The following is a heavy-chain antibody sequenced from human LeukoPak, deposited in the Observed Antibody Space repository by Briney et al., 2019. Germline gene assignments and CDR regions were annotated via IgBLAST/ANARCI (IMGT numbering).Heavy chain of an antibody. Sequence: PSETLSLTCTVSGGSISSGGYYWNWIRQPPGKGLEWIGYIYHSGSTYYNPSLKSRVTISVDRSKNQFCLKLSSVTAADTAVYYCASGFEEGTIFGVVSYWGQGTLVTVSS. V-gene: IGHV4-30-2*01. J-gene: IGHJ4*02. CDR2: IYHSGST. CDR1: GGSISSGGYY. CDR3: ASGFEEGTIFGVVSY. D-gene: IGHD3-3*01.